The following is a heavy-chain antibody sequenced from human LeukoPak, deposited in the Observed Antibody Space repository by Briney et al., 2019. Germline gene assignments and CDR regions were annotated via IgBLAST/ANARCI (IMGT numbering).Heavy chain of an antibody. J-gene: IGHJ3*02. D-gene: IGHD6-19*01. V-gene: IGHV1-46*01. Sequence: ASVKVSCKASGYTFTSYGISWVRQAPGQGLEWLGLINPNGDRTAYAQNFQGRVTMTRDASTTTFYLELSSLRAEDTAVYYCAKRKSSGAVAGTDDAFDIWGQGTMVTVSS. CDR2: INPNGDRT. CDR1: GYTFTSYG. CDR3: AKRKSSGAVAGTDDAFDI.